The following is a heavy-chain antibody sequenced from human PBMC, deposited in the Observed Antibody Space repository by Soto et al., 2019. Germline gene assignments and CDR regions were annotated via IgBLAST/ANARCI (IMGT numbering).Heavy chain of an antibody. CDR3: ARSVVPAATGTPK. CDR2: IYYSGST. J-gene: IGHJ4*02. V-gene: IGHV4-30-4*01. D-gene: IGHD2-2*01. Sequence: SETLSLTCTVSGGSISSGDYYWSWIRQPPGKGLEWIGYIYYSGSTYYNPSLKSRVTISVDTSKNQFSLKLSSVAAADTAVYYCARSVVPAATGTPKWGQGTLVTVSS. CDR1: GGSISSGDYY.